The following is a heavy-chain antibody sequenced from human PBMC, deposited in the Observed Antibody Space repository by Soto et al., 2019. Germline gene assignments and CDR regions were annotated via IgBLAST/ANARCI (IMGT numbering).Heavy chain of an antibody. J-gene: IGHJ4*02. CDR3: ARDAPGAAAY. D-gene: IGHD1-26*01. Sequence: QVQLQESGPGLVKPSQTLSLTCTVSGGPVINGDSYLNWIRQHPEKGLEWMGYINYRGTTNYNASLKSRILISVDTSKNQVSLRLTSVTDAYTADYYGARDAPGAAAYWGEGTLVTVSS. V-gene: IGHV4-31*03. CDR1: GGPVINGDSY. CDR2: INYRGTT.